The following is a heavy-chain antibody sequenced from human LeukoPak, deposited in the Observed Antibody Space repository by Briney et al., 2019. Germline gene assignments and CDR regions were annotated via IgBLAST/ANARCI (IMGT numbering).Heavy chain of an antibody. J-gene: IGHJ6*03. Sequence: GGSLRLSCAASGFTFSSYWLSWVRQAPGKGLEWVANIKQDGSEKYSVDSVKGRFTISRDNAKNSLYLQMNSLRTEDTAMYYCARDVRGSVTSYFYYYMDVWGKGTTVTVSS. V-gene: IGHV3-7*01. CDR3: ARDVRGSVTSYFYYYMDV. CDR1: GFTFSSYW. D-gene: IGHD5-18*01. CDR2: IKQDGSEK.